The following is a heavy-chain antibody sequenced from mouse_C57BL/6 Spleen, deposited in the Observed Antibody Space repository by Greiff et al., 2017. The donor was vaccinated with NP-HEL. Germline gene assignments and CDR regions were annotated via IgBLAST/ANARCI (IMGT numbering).Heavy chain of an antibody. CDR1: GYTFTSYW. CDR3: ARSGDYSNYGAY. CDR2: IDPNSGGT. D-gene: IGHD2-5*01. J-gene: IGHJ3*01. Sequence: QVQLQQPGAELVKPGASVKLSCKASGYTFTSYWMHWVKQRPGRGLEWIGRIDPNSGGTKYNEKFKSKATLTVDKPSSTAYMQLSSLTSEDSAVYYCARSGDYSNYGAYWGQGTLVTVSA. V-gene: IGHV1-72*01.